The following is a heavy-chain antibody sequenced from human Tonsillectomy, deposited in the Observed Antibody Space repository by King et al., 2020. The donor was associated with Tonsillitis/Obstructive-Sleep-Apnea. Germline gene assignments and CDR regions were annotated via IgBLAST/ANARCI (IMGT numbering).Heavy chain of an antibody. Sequence: VQLVESGGGLVQPGGSLRLSCAASGFTFSSYSMNWVRQAPGKGLEWVSYISSSSSTIYYADSVKGRFTISRDNAKNSLYLQMNSLRDEDTAVYYCAGGTLGYCSSTSCYGGYYYYYYMDVWGKGTTVTVSS. J-gene: IGHJ6*03. CDR2: ISSSSSTI. V-gene: IGHV3-48*02. CDR3: AGGTLGYCSSTSCYGGYYYYYYMDV. D-gene: IGHD2-2*01. CDR1: GFTFSSYS.